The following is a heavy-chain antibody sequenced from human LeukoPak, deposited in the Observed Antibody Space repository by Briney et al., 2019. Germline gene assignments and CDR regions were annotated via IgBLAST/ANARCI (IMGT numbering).Heavy chain of an antibody. CDR3: VKSLYSYDSSGYYGDFDY. V-gene: IGHV3-64D*06. CDR2: ISSSGGSS. CDR1: GFTFSSYA. D-gene: IGHD3-22*01. J-gene: IGHJ4*02. Sequence: GGSLRLSCSASGFTFSSYAMHWVRQAPGKGLEYVSAISSSGGSSYYADSVKGRFTISRDNSKNTLYLQMSSLRAEDTAVYYCVKSLYSYDSSGYYGDFDYWGQGTLVTVSS.